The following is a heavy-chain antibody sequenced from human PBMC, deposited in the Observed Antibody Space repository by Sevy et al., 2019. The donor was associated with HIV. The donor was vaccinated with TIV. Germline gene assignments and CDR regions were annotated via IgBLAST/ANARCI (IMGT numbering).Heavy chain of an antibody. D-gene: IGHD3-10*01. V-gene: IGHV3-30*02. CDR1: GLIFSHYG. J-gene: IGHJ4*01. CDR2: ISYDGSDT. Sequence: GGSLRLSCAASGLIFSHYGMHWVRQAPGKGLEWVAFISYDGSDTYYVDSVKGRFSISRDNSKNTVYLQINSLRTEDTALYYCAKNTAAAGPGGFDYWGQGTLVTVSS. CDR3: AKNTAAAGPGGFDY.